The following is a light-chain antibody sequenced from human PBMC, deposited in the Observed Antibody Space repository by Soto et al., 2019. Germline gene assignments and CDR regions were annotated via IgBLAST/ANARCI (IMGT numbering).Light chain of an antibody. CDR1: QSISSW. Sequence: DIQMTQSPSTLSASVGDRVTITCRASQSISSWLAWYQQKPGKAPKLLIYKAPSLESGVPSRFSGSGSGTEFTLTICSLQPDVVATYYFQQYNSYSRTFGQGTKVEIK. CDR2: KAP. J-gene: IGKJ1*01. V-gene: IGKV1-5*03. CDR3: QQYNSYSRT.